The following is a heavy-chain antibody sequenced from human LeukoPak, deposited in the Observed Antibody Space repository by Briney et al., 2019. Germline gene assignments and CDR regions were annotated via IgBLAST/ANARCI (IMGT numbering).Heavy chain of an antibody. CDR1: GGSTRSYY. J-gene: IGHJ4*02. Sequence: SETLSLTCTVSGGSTRSYYWSWIRQPAGEGPEWIGRIYNDGSTNYNPSLKSRVTMSVDTSKNQFSLKLSSVTAADTAVYYCAKTKGYFDYWGQGTLVTVSS. D-gene: IGHD1/OR15-1a*01. CDR3: AKTKGYFDY. V-gene: IGHV4-4*07. CDR2: IYNDGST.